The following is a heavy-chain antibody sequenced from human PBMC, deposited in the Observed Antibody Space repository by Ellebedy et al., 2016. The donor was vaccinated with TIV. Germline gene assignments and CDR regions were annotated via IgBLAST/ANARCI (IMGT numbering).Heavy chain of an antibody. J-gene: IGHJ4*02. V-gene: IGHV3-23*01. Sequence: GESLKISXAASGFTFSSYAMSWVRQAPGKGLEWVSDISGTGGSTYYADSVKGRFTISRDNSKNTLYLQMNSLRAEDTAVYYCAKDFLRETTIDYWGQGTLVTVSS. D-gene: IGHD1-1*01. CDR2: ISGTGGST. CDR1: GFTFSSYA. CDR3: AKDFLRETTIDY.